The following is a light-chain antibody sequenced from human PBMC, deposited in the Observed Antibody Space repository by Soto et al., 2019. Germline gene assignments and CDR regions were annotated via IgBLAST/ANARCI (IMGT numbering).Light chain of an antibody. CDR1: SSDVGGYNY. V-gene: IGLV2-14*01. CDR3: SSYTSSSTLEVV. CDR2: DVS. Sequence: QSALTQPASVSGSPGQSITISCTVTSSDVGGYNYVSWYQQHPGKAPKLMIYDVSNRPSGVSNRFSGSKSGNTASLTISGLQAEDEADYYCSSYTSSSTLEVVFGGGTQLTVL. J-gene: IGLJ2*01.